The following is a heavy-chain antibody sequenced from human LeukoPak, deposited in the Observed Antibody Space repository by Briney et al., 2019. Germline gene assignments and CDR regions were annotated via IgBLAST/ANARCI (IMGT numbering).Heavy chain of an antibody. V-gene: IGHV3-48*03. CDR2: ISSSGSTI. J-gene: IGHJ4*02. Sequence: GGSLRLSCAASGFTFSSYEMNWVRQAPGKGLEWASYISSSGSTIYYADSVKGRFAISRDDAKNSLYLQMNSLRAEDTAVYYCARAVGRGSGAHFDYWGQGTLVTVSS. D-gene: IGHD1-26*01. CDR1: GFTFSSYE. CDR3: ARAVGRGSGAHFDY.